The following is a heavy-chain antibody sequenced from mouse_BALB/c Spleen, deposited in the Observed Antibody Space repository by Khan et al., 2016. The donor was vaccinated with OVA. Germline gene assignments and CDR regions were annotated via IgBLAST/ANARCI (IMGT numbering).Heavy chain of an antibody. CDR2: IIPSTDYT. CDR1: GYTFTTYT. CDR3: AEEGAYYRSDGWFAY. V-gene: IGHV1-4*01. D-gene: IGHD2-14*01. J-gene: IGHJ3*01. Sequence: VQLQQSGAELARPGASVKMSCKASGYTFTTYTIHWVKQRPGQGLEWIGYIIPSTDYTTYNQKFKDKATLTADKSSSTAYMQLSSLTSADSAVYYCAEEGAYYRSDGWFAYWGQGTLVTVSA.